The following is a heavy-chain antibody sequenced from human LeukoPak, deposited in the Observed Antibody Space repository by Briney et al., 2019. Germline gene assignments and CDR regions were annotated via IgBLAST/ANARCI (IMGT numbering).Heavy chain of an antibody. CDR2: ISRSSNYI. J-gene: IGHJ4*02. D-gene: IGHD3-9*01. CDR3: ARELTYSDY. CDR1: RFTFSSYA. V-gene: IGHV3-21*01. Sequence: PGGSLRLSCAASRFTFSSYAMNWVRQAPGKGLEWVSSISRSSNYIYHADSVKGRFTISRDNAKNSLYLQMNSLRAEDTAVYYCARELTYSDYWGQGTLVTVSS.